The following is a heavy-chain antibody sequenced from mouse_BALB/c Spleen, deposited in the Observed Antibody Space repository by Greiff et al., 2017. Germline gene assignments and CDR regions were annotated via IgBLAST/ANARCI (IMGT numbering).Heavy chain of an antibody. J-gene: IGHJ4*01. CDR1: GFSLTSYG. CDR2: IWSGGST. CDR3: ARNLATATPYYYAMDY. Sequence: VHLVESGPGLVQPSQSLSITCTVSGFSLTSYGVHWVRQSPGKGLEWLGVIWSGGSTDYNAAFISRLSISKDNSKSQVFFKMNSLQADDTAIYYCARNLATATPYYYAMDYWGQGTSVTVSS. V-gene: IGHV2-4-1*01. D-gene: IGHD1-2*01.